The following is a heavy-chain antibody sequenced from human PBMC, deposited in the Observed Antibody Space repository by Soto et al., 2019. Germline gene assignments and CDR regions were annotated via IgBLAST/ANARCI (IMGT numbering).Heavy chain of an antibody. V-gene: IGHV3-33*01. D-gene: IGHD5-18*01. CDR3: ARGTGKYSYGIDY. CDR1: GFTFSSYG. J-gene: IGHJ4*02. CDR2: IWYDGSNK. Sequence: QVQLVESGGGVVQPGRSLRLSCAASGFTFSSYGMHWVRQAPGKGLEWVAVIWYDGSNKYYAASVKGRFTISRDNSKNTLYLQMNSLRAEDTAVYYCARGTGKYSYGIDYWGQGTLVTVSS.